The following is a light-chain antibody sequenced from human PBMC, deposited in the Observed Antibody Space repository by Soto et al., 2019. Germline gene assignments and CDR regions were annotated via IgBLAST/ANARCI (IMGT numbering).Light chain of an antibody. CDR3: QQYYSTPLT. V-gene: IGKV4-1*01. CDR2: WAS. J-gene: IGKJ4*01. Sequence: DIVMTQSPDSLAVSLGDRATINCKSSQSVLYSSNNKNYLAWYQQKPGQPPELLIYWASTRESGVPDRFSGSGSGTDFTLTISSRQAEDVAVYYCQQYYSTPLTFGGGTKVEIK. CDR1: QSVLYSSNNKNY.